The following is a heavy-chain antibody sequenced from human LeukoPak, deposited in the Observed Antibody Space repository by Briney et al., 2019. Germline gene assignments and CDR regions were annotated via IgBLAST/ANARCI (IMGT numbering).Heavy chain of an antibody. V-gene: IGHV4-30-4*01. Sequence: SETLSLTCTVSGGSISSGDYYWSWIRQPPGKGLEWIGYIYYSGSTYYNPSLKSRVTISVGTSKDQFSLKLSSVTAADTAVYYCARVRLSPRWFDPWGQGTLVTVSS. CDR3: ARVRLSPRWFDP. D-gene: IGHD3-16*02. CDR1: GGSISSGDYY. CDR2: IYYSGST. J-gene: IGHJ5*02.